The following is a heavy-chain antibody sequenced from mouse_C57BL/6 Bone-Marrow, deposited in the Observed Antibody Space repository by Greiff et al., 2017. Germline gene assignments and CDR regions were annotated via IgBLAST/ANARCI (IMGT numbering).Heavy chain of an antibody. V-gene: IGHV5-12*01. Sequence: EVQVVESGGGLVQPGGSLKLSCAASGFTFSDYYMYWVRQTPEKRLEWVAYISNGGGSTYYPDTVKGRFTISRDNAKNTLYLQMSRLKSEDTAMYYCARPTDSSGLFYAMDYWGQGTSVTVSS. D-gene: IGHD3-2*02. J-gene: IGHJ4*01. CDR1: GFTFSDYY. CDR2: ISNGGGST. CDR3: ARPTDSSGLFYAMDY.